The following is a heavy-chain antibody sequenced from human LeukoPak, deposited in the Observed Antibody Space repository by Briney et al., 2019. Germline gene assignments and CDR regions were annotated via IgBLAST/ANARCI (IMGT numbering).Heavy chain of an antibody. V-gene: IGHV3-48*01. CDR1: GFTFSSYS. CDR3: ARAVAGYCSSTSCPPPGY. Sequence: GGSLRLSCAASGFTFSSYSMNWVRQAPGKGLEWVSYISSSSSTIYYADSVKSRFTISRDNAKNSLYLQMNSLRAEDTAVYYCARAVAGYCSSTSCPPPGYWGQGTLVTVSS. D-gene: IGHD2-2*01. CDR2: ISSSSSTI. J-gene: IGHJ4*02.